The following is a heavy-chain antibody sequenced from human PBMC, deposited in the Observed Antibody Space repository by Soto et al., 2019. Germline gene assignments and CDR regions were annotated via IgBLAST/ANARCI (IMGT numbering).Heavy chain of an antibody. Sequence: QVQLVQSGAEVKKPGSSVKVSCKASGGTFSSYAITWVRQAPGQGLEWMGGIIPIFGTANYAQKFQGRVTVTADESTTTAYMELSSLRSEDTAVYYCARGGSGDYVSFYYYGMDVWRQGTTVTVSS. V-gene: IGHV1-69*12. J-gene: IGHJ6*02. CDR3: ARGGSGDYVSFYYYGMDV. CDR2: IIPIFGTA. D-gene: IGHD4-17*01. CDR1: GGTFSSYA.